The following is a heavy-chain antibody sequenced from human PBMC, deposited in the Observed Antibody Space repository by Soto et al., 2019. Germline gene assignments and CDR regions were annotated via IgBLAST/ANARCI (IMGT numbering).Heavy chain of an antibody. CDR1: GFTFRDYY. CDR3: ARDPVDTAMATPYYFDY. CDR2: ISSSSSYT. Sequence: GGSLRLSCAASGFTFRDYYMSWIRQAPGKGLEWVSYISSSSSYTNYADSVKGRFTISRDNAKNSLYLQMNSLRAEDTAVYYCARDPVDTAMATPYYFDYWGQGTLVTVSS. V-gene: IGHV3-11*06. J-gene: IGHJ4*02. D-gene: IGHD5-18*01.